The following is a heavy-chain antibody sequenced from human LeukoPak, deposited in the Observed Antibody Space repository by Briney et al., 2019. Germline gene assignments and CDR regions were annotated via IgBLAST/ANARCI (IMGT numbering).Heavy chain of an antibody. CDR3: ARDSPYYDILTGYYFDY. D-gene: IGHD3-9*01. J-gene: IGHJ4*02. CDR1: GGSISSSNW. Sequence: SGTLSLTCAVSGGSISSSNWWSWVRQPPGKGLEWIGEIYHSGSTNYNPSLKSRVTISVDKSKNQFSLKLSSVTAADTAVYYCARDSPYYDILTGYYFDYWGQGTLVTVSS. V-gene: IGHV4-4*02. CDR2: IYHSGST.